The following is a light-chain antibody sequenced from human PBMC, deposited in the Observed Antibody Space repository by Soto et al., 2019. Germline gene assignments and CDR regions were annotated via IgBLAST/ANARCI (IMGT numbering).Light chain of an antibody. CDR3: CSYAGSSTQV. Sequence: QCVLTKPASVYGSSGQSIPISCTGTSSDAGSYNLVSWYQQHPGKAPKLMIYEVSKRPSGVSNRFSGSKSGNTASLTISGLQAEDEADYYCCSYAGSSTQVFGTGTKVTVL. J-gene: IGLJ1*01. CDR2: EVS. V-gene: IGLV2-23*02. CDR1: SSDAGSYNL.